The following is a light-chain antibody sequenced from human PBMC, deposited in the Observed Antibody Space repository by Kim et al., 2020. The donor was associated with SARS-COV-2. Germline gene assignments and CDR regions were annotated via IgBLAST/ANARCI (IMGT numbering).Light chain of an antibody. CDR1: QSVSRW. V-gene: IGKV1-5*01. Sequence: PSNLAASVGDRVPLSCRASQSVSRWLAWYQQKPGKAPKLLIYDGSNLQSGVPSRFSGSGSGTEFTLTISSLQPDDFAMYYCQHRQTFGQGTKVDI. CDR2: DGS. J-gene: IGKJ1*01. CDR3: QHRQT.